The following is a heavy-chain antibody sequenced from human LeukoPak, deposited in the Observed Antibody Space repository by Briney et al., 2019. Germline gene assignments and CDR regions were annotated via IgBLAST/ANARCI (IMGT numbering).Heavy chain of an antibody. J-gene: IGHJ3*02. CDR2: FYHSGIT. Sequence: SETLSLTCTVSGGSISSGGYYWNWIRQPPGKGLEWIGYFYHSGITYYNPSLKSRVTISVDTSKDQFSLKLSSVTAADTAVYYCASQYSSSSRTNDAFDIWDQGTMVTVSS. D-gene: IGHD6-6*01. V-gene: IGHV4-30-2*01. CDR1: GGSISSGGYY. CDR3: ASQYSSSSRTNDAFDI.